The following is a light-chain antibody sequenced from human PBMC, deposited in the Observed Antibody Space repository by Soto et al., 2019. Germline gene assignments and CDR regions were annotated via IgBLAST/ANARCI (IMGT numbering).Light chain of an antibody. V-gene: IGKV1-8*01. Sequence: IGLTQSPSSLSASTGERATISCRASQDISSYLIWYQQKPGKAPRLLIYAVSNRATGIPARFSGSGSGTDFTLTISCLQPEDFATYYCQQRCSYPRTFGQGTKVDIK. CDR1: QDISSY. J-gene: IGKJ1*01. CDR2: AVS. CDR3: QQRCSYPRT.